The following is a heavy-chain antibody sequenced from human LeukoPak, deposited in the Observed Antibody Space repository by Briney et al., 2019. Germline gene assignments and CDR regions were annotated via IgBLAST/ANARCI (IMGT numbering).Heavy chain of an antibody. CDR1: GFTFSSYG. CDR2: ISSGGATI. Sequence: PGGSLRLSCAASGFTFSSYGMHWVRQAPGKGLEWISYISSGGATIYHADSVKGRFTLSRDNAKNSLYLQMDSLRAEDTAVYYCARERRTSYHYYYYGMDVWGQGTTVTVSS. CDR3: ARERRTSYHYYYYGMDV. V-gene: IGHV3-48*04. J-gene: IGHJ6*02. D-gene: IGHD2-2*01.